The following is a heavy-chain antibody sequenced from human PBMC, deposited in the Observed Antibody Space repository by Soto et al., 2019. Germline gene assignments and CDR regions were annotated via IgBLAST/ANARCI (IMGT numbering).Heavy chain of an antibody. J-gene: IGHJ6*02. Sequence: PGGSLRFSCAASGFTFSSYAMSWVRQAPGKGLEWVSAISGSGGSTYYADSVKGRFTISRDNSKNTLYLQMNSLRAEDTAVYYCAKEGYSSGWYPIYYYYGMDVWGQGTTVTVSS. CDR3: AKEGYSSGWYPIYYYYGMDV. CDR1: GFTFSSYA. CDR2: ISGSGGST. V-gene: IGHV3-23*01. D-gene: IGHD6-19*01.